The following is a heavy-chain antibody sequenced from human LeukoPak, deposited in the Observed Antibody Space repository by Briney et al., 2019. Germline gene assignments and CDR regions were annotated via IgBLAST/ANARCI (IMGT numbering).Heavy chain of an antibody. V-gene: IGHV4-4*09. Sequence: SETLSLTCPVSAASITNKYCGCIRQPPGKVLEWLGYIPTSGSTNYNPSLKSRLSISLDTSNNRSSLNLNFVTAADTAVYFCASPRTSYRYTFDYWGPGARLTLP. D-gene: IGHD5-18*01. CDR1: AASITNKY. J-gene: IGHJ4*02. CDR3: ASPRTSYRYTFDY. CDR2: IPTSGST.